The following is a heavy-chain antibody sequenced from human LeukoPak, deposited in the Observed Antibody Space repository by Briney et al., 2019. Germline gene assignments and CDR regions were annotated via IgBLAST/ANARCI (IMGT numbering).Heavy chain of an antibody. CDR1: GFTFDDYA. CDR3: ARDRAFEDSDTGSFDY. Sequence: GGSLRLSCTASGFTFDDYAMHWVRQPPGKGLEWVAGISWNSGNIDYADSLKGRFTISRDNAKNSLYLQMNSLRAEDTAVYYCARDRAFEDSDTGSFDYWGQGTLVTVSS. CDR2: ISWNSGNI. J-gene: IGHJ4*02. D-gene: IGHD3-10*01. V-gene: IGHV3-9*01.